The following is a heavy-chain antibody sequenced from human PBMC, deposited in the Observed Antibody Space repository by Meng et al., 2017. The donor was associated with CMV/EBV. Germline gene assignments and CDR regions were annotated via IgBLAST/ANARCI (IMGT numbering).Heavy chain of an antibody. Sequence: CKALGGTFSSYTINWVRQAPGQGLEWMGGIIALVGVTSYAQKFQGRVTISEDRATSTAHLELTSLTSGDTGVYYCARSGDSGGHIAYWGQGTVVTVSS. J-gene: IGHJ4*02. D-gene: IGHD4-23*01. CDR2: IIALVGVT. CDR3: ARSGDSGGHIAY. V-gene: IGHV1-69*02. CDR1: GGTFSSYT.